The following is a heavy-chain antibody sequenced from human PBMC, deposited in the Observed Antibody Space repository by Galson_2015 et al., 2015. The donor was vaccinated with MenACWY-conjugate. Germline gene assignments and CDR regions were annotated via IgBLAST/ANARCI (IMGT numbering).Heavy chain of an antibody. V-gene: IGHV3-7*03. J-gene: IGHJ4*02. Sequence: SLRLSCAGSGFTFSSYWMTWVRQAPGKGLEWVANIKKDGSGENYVDSVKGRFTISRDNARNLLYLEMNSLRAADTAVYYCARDTTHQDDAIGSYFDSWGQGTLVTVSS. D-gene: IGHD2-21*01. CDR3: ARDTTHQDDAIGSYFDS. CDR2: IKKDGSGE. CDR1: GFTFSSYW.